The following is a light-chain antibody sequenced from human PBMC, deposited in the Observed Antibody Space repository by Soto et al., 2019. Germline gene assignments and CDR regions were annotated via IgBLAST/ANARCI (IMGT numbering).Light chain of an antibody. V-gene: IGKV1-39*01. J-gene: IGKJ3*01. CDR2: AAS. CDR1: QSISSY. Sequence: DIQMTQSPSSLSASVGDRVTITCRASQSISSYLNWYQQKPGKAPKLLIYAASSLQSGVPSRFSGSGSGTDFTLTISXXXXXXFATYYCQQSYSTPRITFGP. CDR3: QQSYSTPRIT.